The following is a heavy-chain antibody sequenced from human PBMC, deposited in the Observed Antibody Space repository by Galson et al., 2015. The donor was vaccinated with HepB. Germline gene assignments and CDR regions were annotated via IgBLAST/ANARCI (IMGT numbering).Heavy chain of an antibody. CDR1: EFTFSKAW. CDR2: IKSKIDGGTI. V-gene: IGHV3-15*01. CDR3: TTMALYGSYMSSRKDV. Sequence: SLRLSCAASEFTFSKAWLNWVRQAPGQGLEWVARIKSKIDGGTIEYAASVKGRFTISRDDSKNTTYLQMNSLKTEDTAVYYCTTMALYGSYMSSRKDVWGQGTTVTVSS. D-gene: IGHD3-10*01. J-gene: IGHJ6*02.